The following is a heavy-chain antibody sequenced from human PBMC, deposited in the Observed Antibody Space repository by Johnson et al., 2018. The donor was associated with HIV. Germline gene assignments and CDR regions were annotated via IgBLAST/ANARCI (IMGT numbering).Heavy chain of an antibody. CDR2: VNWNGEST. J-gene: IGHJ3*02. CDR3: ARDPSSQDSRLTGDFGAFDI. CDR1: GFSFHDYA. V-gene: IGHV3-20*04. Sequence: EVRLVESGGGVVRPGGSLRLSCEGSGFSFHDYAMSWVRQPPGKGLEWVSGVNWNGESTGYADSVKGRFSISRDNVKTSLYLQMNSLRVEDTALYYCARDPSSQDSRLTGDFGAFDIWGQGTMVTVSS. D-gene: IGHD7-27*01.